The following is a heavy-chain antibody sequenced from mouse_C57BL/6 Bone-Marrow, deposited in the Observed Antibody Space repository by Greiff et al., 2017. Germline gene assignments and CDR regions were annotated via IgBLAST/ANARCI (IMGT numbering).Heavy chain of an antibody. CDR2: IYPGDGDT. J-gene: IGHJ1*03. V-gene: IGHV1-82*01. CDR1: GYAFSSSW. D-gene: IGHD4-1*01. CDR3: ARQETGSDWYFDV. Sequence: QVQLQQSGPELVKPGASVKISCKASGYAFSSSWMNWVKQRPGKGLEWIGRIYPGDGDTNYNGKFKGKATLTADKSSSTAYMQLSSLPSEDSAVYFCARQETGSDWYFDVWGTGTTVTVSS.